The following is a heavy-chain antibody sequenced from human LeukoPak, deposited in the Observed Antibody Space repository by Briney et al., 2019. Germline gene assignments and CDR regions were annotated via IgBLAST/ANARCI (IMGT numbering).Heavy chain of an antibody. Sequence: SETLSLTCTVSGGSISSSTYYWDWIRQPPGKGLEWIGSIYYSGSTYYNPSLKSRVTISVDTSKNQFSLKLSSVTAADTAVYYCARAPRLVATIFFAFDIWGQGTMVTVSS. CDR3: ARAPRLVATIFFAFDI. V-gene: IGHV4-39*07. CDR2: IYYSGST. D-gene: IGHD5-12*01. CDR1: GGSISSSTYY. J-gene: IGHJ3*02.